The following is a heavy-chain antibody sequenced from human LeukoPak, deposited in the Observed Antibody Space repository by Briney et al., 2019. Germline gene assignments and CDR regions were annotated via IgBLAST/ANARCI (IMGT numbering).Heavy chain of an antibody. CDR3: ARDKRYYYDSSGPHAFDI. Sequence: PGGSLRLSCAASGFTFSSYSMNWVRQAPGKGLEWVSFISSSSSYIYYADSVKGRFTISRDNAKNSLYLQMNSLRAEDTAVYYCARDKRYYYDSSGPHAFDIWGQGTMVTVSS. CDR1: GFTFSSYS. D-gene: IGHD3-22*01. J-gene: IGHJ3*02. CDR2: ISSSSSYI. V-gene: IGHV3-21*01.